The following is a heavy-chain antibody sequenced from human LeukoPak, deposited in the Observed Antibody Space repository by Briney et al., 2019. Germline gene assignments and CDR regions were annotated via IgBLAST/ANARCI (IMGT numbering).Heavy chain of an antibody. J-gene: IGHJ4*02. CDR1: GGSISSGGYY. CDR2: IYHSGGT. Sequence: PSQTLSLTCTVSGGSISSGGYYWSWIRQPPGKGLEWIGYIYHSGGTYYNPSLKSRVTISVDTSKNQFSLKLSSVTAADTAVYYCARASYTIFGVVIRWGGIDYWGQGTLVTVSS. D-gene: IGHD3-3*01. V-gene: IGHV4-30-2*01. CDR3: ARASYTIFGVVIRWGGIDY.